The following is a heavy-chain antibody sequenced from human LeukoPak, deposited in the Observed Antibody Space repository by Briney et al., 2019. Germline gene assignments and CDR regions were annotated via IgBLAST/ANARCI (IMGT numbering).Heavy chain of an antibody. D-gene: IGHD4-23*01. J-gene: IGHJ5*02. CDR1: GYTFTSYG. V-gene: IGHV1-18*01. Sequence: ASVKVSCKASGYTFTSYGISWVRQAPGQGLEWMGWISAYNGNTNYAQKLRGRVTMTTDTSTSTAYMELRSLRSDDTAVYYCARDGYGGRRSQGWFDPWGQGTLVTVSS. CDR2: ISAYNGNT. CDR3: ARDGYGGRRSQGWFDP.